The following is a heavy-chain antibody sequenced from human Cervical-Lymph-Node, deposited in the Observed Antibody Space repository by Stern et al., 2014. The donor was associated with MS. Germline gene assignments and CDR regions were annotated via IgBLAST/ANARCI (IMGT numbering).Heavy chain of an antibody. CDR2: ISYDGSNK. Sequence: VQLVESGGGVVQPGRSLRLSCAASGFTFSSYAMHWVRQAPGKGLEWVAVISYDGSNKYYADSVKGRFTISRDNSKNTLYLQMNSLRAEDTAVYYCARDRRGYSYGPFDYWGQGTLVTVSS. V-gene: IGHV3-30*01. CDR3: ARDRRGYSYGPFDY. D-gene: IGHD5-18*01. J-gene: IGHJ4*02. CDR1: GFTFSSYA.